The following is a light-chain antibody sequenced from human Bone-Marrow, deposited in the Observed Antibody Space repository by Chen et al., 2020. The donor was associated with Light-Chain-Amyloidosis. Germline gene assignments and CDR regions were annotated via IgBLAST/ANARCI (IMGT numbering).Light chain of an antibody. CDR3: QRGDSDNVP. J-gene: IGLJ2*01. V-gene: IGLV3-1*01. CDR2: QDS. CDR1: ELGDKY. Sequence: SYALTQPRSVSVSPGQPASITCSGDELGDKYVSWYQQKPGQSPVLVIYQDSKRTSGIPERFSGSNSGNAATLTIRETQDTDDDDYYGQRGDSDNVPFGGGTKLTVL.